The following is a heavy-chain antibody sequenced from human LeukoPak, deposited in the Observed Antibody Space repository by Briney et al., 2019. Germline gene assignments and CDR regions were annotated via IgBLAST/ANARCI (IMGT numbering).Heavy chain of an antibody. D-gene: IGHD2-2*01. Sequence: ASVTVSCKASGYTFTGYYMHWVRQAPGQGLEWMGWINPNSGGTNYAQKFQGWVTMTRDTSISTAYMELSRLRSDDTAVYYCARGPRRDCSSTSCPYYFDYWGQGTLVTVSS. CDR1: GYTFTGYY. V-gene: IGHV1-2*04. CDR2: INPNSGGT. CDR3: ARGPRRDCSSTSCPYYFDY. J-gene: IGHJ4*02.